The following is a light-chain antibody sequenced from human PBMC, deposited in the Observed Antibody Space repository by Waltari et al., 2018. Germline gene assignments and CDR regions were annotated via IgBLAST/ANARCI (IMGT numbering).Light chain of an antibody. V-gene: IGLV2-14*03. J-gene: IGLJ1*01. Sequence: QSALTQPASVSGSPGQSITISCTGTSSAIGPYNFFSWYQKHPGKAPKVMIYDVNNRPSGVSSRFSGSKSGNTASLTISGLQAEDEADYYCSSYTTGSTRYVFGSGTKVTVL. CDR2: DVN. CDR1: SSAIGPYNF. CDR3: SSYTTGSTRYV.